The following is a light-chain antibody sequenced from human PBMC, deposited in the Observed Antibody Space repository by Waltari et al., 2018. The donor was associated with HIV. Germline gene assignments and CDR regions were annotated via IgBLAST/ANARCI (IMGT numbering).Light chain of an antibody. CDR2: KAS. J-gene: IGKJ3*01. V-gene: IGKV1-5*03. CDR1: QFINNW. Sequence: DIQITQSPSTLSASVGDRVTISCRPSQFINNWLAVYQQKPGQAPKLLIYKASTLESGVPSRFSGGGSGTDFTLTISSLQPDDFATYFCQQYHSYSSFGPGTIVDMK. CDR3: QQYHSYSS.